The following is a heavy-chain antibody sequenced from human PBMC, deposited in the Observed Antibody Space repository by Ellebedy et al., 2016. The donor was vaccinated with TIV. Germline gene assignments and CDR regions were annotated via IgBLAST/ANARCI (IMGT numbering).Heavy chain of an antibody. CDR1: GFTFSSYS. V-gene: IGHV3-21*01. J-gene: IGHJ6*02. CDR3: ARDLSQGYCSSTSCTEYYYYGMDV. D-gene: IGHD2-2*01. CDR2: ISSSSSYI. Sequence: PGGSLRLSCAASGFTFSSYSMNWVRQAPGKGLEWVSSISSSSSYIYYADSVKGRFTISRDNAKNSLYLQMNSLRAEDTAVYYCARDLSQGYCSSTSCTEYYYYGMDVWGQGTTVTVSS.